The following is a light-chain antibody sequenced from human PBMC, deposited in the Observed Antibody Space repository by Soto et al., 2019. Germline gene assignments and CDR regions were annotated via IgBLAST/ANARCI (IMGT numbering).Light chain of an antibody. Sequence: DIQMTQSPSSLSASVGDRVTITCRASQGISNELGWYQQKAGKAPNLLIFEASSLQSGVPSRFSGSGSGTELTLTISSLQPEDVANYYCRQDVNYPGTFGEGNKVEIK. CDR1: QGISNE. J-gene: IGKJ4*01. CDR2: EAS. V-gene: IGKV1-5*03. CDR3: RQDVNYPGT.